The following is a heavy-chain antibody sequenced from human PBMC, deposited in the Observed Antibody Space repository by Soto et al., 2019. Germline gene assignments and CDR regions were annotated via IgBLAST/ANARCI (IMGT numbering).Heavy chain of an antibody. CDR3: VKSTATIPIIFAGGFDY. J-gene: IGHJ4*02. V-gene: IGHV3-23*01. D-gene: IGHD5-12*01. CDR1: GFTFSTYA. Sequence: GGSLRLSCAASGFTFSTYAMSWVRQAPGKGLEWVSSIIRPGGDSTYYTDSVKGRFTISRDSSKNTVYLQMNSLRADDTAVYYCVKSTATIPIIFAGGFDYWGQGALVTVSS. CDR2: IIRPGGDST.